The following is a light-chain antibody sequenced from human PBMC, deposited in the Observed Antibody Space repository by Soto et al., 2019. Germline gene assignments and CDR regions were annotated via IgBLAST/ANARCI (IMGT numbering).Light chain of an antibody. CDR2: GAS. V-gene: IGKV3-20*01. CDR1: RSVSSSY. J-gene: IGKJ1*01. CDR3: QHYATSPRT. Sequence: EVVLTQSPGTLSLSPGERATLSCRASRSVSSSYLAWYQQKPGQAPRLLISGASSRATGIPDRFSGSGSGTDFTLTISRLEPEDFAVYYCQHYATSPRTFGQGTKVEIK.